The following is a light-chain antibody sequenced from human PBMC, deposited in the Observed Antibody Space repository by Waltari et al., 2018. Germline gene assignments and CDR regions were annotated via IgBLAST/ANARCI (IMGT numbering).Light chain of an antibody. CDR2: EGD. J-gene: IGLJ2*01. CDR3: CSYAGSSTVV. CDR1: SSDVGGYNL. V-gene: IGLV2-23*01. Sequence: QSALTQPASVSGSPGQSITISCTETSSDVGGYNLVSWYQQHPGKVPKLIIYEGDRRRSGVSNRFSGSRSGNTASLTISGRQAEDEADYYCCSYAGSSTVVFGGGTKLTVL.